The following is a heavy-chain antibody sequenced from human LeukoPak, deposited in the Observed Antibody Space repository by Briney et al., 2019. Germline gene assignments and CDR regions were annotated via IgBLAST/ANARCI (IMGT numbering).Heavy chain of an antibody. CDR3: AKDRRELDVFDI. Sequence: GGSLRLSCAASGFTFNTYAMSWVRQAPGKGLEWVSGISGSGRTTYYADSVKGRFTISRDNSKYTLFVQMNSLRAEDTAVYYCAKDRRELDVFDIWGQGTMVTVSS. CDR1: GFTFNTYA. V-gene: IGHV3-23*01. CDR2: ISGSGRTT. J-gene: IGHJ3*02.